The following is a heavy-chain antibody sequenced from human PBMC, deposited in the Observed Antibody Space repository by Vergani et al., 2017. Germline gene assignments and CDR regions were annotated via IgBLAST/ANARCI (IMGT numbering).Heavy chain of an antibody. D-gene: IGHD1-20*01. CDR2: IRSVSDGGTA. J-gene: IGHJ4*01. CDR3: ARAYGRYDWFDY. V-gene: IGHV3-15*01. CDR1: GFTFSEAW. Sequence: EVQLVESGGGLVKPGGSLRLSCAASGFTFSEAWMSWVRQAPGKGLEWVGRIRSVSDGGTADYAESVKGRFTISRDNSKNTLYLQMNSLRVEDTAVYYXARAYGRYDWFDYWGQRTLVTVSS.